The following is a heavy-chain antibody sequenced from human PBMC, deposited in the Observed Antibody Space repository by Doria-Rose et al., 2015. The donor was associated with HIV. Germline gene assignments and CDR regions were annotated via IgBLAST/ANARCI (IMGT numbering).Heavy chain of an antibody. Sequence: PGRSLRLSCEASGFTFSNYGMHWVRQAPGKGLEWVAIIWYDGSEKYYADSVKGRFTISRDNSKNMLYLQMNSLRAEDTAVYYCAREPNYYDSSDYWGQGILVTVSS. CDR1: GFTFSNYG. CDR2: IWYDGSEK. D-gene: IGHD3-22*01. J-gene: IGHJ4*02. V-gene: IGHV3-33*01. CDR3: AREPNYYDSSDY.